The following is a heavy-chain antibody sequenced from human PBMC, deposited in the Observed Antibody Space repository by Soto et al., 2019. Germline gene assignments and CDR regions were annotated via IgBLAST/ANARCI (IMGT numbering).Heavy chain of an antibody. V-gene: IGHV3-23*01. CDR2: ISGSGGST. CDR3: AKFGYSSGWYGGGMDV. J-gene: IGHJ6*02. D-gene: IGHD6-19*01. CDR1: GFTFSSYA. Sequence: EVQLLESGGGLVQPGGSLRLSYAASGFTFSSYAMSWVRQAPGKGLEWVSAISGSGGSTYYADSVKGRFTISRDNSKNTLYLQMNSLRAEDTAVYYCAKFGYSSGWYGGGMDVWGQGTTVTVSS.